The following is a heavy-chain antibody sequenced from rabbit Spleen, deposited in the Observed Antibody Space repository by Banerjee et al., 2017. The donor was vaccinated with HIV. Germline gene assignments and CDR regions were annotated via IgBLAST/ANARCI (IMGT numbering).Heavy chain of an antibody. D-gene: IGHD1-1*01. J-gene: IGHJ4*01. CDR2: INTVTGKT. V-gene: IGHV1S45*01. CDR1: GFSLSSNEF. CDR3: ARDLVAVIGWNFNL. Sequence: QQLKETGGGLVQPGGSLTLSCKASGFSLSSNEFNWVRQAPGKGLEWIACINTVTGKTVYASWAKGRFIMSRTSSTTVTLQMTSLTAADTATYFCARDLVAVIGWNFNLWGPGTLVTVS.